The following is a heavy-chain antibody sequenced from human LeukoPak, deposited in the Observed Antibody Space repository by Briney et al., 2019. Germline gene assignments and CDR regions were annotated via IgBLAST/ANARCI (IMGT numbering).Heavy chain of an antibody. CDR2: IGPSGDP. V-gene: IGHV3-23*01. CDR1: EFTLSTYA. J-gene: IGHJ6*02. CDR3: ARGSGYRQYGMDV. D-gene: IGHD3-22*01. Sequence: GGSLRLSCAASEFTLSTYAMTWVRQAPGKGLEWVSSIGPSGDPYYADSVKGRFTIFRDNFKNMLYLQMNSLRAEDTAVYYCARGSGYRQYGMDVWGQGTTVTVS.